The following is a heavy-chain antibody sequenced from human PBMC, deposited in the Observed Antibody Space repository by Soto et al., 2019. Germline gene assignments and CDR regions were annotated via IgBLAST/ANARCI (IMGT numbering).Heavy chain of an antibody. CDR2: ISGSGGST. Sequence: EVQLLESGGCLVQTGGSLRLSCAASGFTFSTYAMSWVRQAPGKGLEWVSAISGSGGSTYYADPVKGRFTISRDNSKNTLYLQMNSLRGEDTAVYYCAKGRVLFGELSGDSWGQGTLVTVSS. V-gene: IGHV3-23*01. D-gene: IGHD3-10*02. J-gene: IGHJ4*02. CDR1: GFTFSTYA. CDR3: AKGRVLFGELSGDS.